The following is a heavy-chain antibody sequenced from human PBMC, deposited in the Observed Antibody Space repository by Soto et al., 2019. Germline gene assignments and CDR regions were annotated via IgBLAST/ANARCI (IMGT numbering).Heavy chain of an antibody. V-gene: IGHV1-18*01. CDR2: ITTYNGEV. D-gene: IGHD1-1*01. CDR3: ARRTRWNDDGYYDYDMDV. Sequence: QVQLVQSGAEVKKPGASLKVSCKASGYSFTSYGISWVRQAPGQGLEWMGWITTYNGEVNYAQNLLGRVTLTTDTSTTTVYMELRSLRSDDTAVYYCARRTRWNDDGYYDYDMDVWGQGTTVTVSS. CDR1: GYSFTSYG. J-gene: IGHJ6*02.